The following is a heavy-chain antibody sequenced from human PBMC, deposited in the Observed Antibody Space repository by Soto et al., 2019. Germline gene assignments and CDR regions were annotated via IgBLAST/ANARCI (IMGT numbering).Heavy chain of an antibody. CDR2: IIPIFGTA. V-gene: IGHV1-69*01. D-gene: IGHD2-2*01. CDR3: ARDRSSWDDPNSAVGSGYYYYGMDV. Sequence: QVQLVQSGAEVKKPGSSVKVSCKASGGTFSSYAISWVRQAPGQGLEWMGGIIPIFGTANYAQKFQGRVTITACESTSTAYMELSRLRSEDTAVYYCARDRSSWDDPNSAVGSGYYYYGMDVWGQGTTVTVSS. J-gene: IGHJ6*02. CDR1: GGTFSSYA.